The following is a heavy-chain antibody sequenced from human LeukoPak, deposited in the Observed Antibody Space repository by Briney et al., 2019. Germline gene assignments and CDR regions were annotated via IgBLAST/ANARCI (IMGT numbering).Heavy chain of an antibody. CDR1: GYTFTGYH. D-gene: IGHD5-18*01. CDR2: INPDSGGK. CDR3: ARDRGYSYGNYFDY. V-gene: IGHV1-2*02. Sequence: ASVKVSCKASGYTFTGYHIHWVRQAPGQGLEWMGWINPDSGGKNCAQKFQGRVTMTRDTSISTAYMELSRLRSDDTAVYYCARDRGYSYGNYFDYWGQGTLVTVSS. J-gene: IGHJ4*02.